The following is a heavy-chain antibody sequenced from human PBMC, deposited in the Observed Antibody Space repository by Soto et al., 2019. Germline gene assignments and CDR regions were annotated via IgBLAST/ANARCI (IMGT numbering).Heavy chain of an antibody. Sequence: EVQLLESGAGLVQPGGSLRLSCAASGLTFSTSAMSWVRQAPGTGLEWVSTFSSSGSRTYSADSVKGRFTVSRDNPKNTLYLEMNSLRADDTAIYYCAKGGAGHTPFDYWGQGILVTVSS. D-gene: IGHD6-19*01. V-gene: IGHV3-23*01. CDR2: FSSSGSRT. CDR3: AKGGAGHTPFDY. J-gene: IGHJ4*02. CDR1: GLTFSTSA.